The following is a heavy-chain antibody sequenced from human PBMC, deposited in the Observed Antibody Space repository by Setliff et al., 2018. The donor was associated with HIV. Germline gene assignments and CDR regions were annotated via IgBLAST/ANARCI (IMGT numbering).Heavy chain of an antibody. CDR2: IFRGVTT. J-gene: IGHJ6*03. CDR3: ARADSRRGAGYQYMDV. Sequence: SATLSLTCTVSGGSVTSSTYYWGWIRQSPTKGLEYIGIIFRGVTTYYNPSLRSRVALSMDTSKNQFSLRLSSVTAADTAIYYCARADSRRGAGYQYMDVWGKGTTVTVSS. CDR1: GGSVTSSTYY. V-gene: IGHV4-39*07. D-gene: IGHD4-4*01.